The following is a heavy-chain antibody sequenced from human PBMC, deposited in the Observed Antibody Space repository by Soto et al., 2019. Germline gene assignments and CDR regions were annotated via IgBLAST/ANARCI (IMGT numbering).Heavy chain of an antibody. CDR3: ARTLPTGSYFRY. D-gene: IGHD1-26*01. CDR1: GDSLSSRTYY. CDR2: MYYRGNT. Sequence: SETLSLTCTVSGDSLSSRTYYWGWIRQPPGKGLEWIGTMYYRGNTYYTPSLKSRVTMSVDTSNNQFSLKLTSVTAADTAVYYCARTLPTGSYFRYWGHGTLVTAPQ. J-gene: IGHJ4*01. V-gene: IGHV4-39*01.